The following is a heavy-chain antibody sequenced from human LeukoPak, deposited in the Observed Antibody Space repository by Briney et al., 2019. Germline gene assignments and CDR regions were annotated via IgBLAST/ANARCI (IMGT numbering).Heavy chain of an antibody. J-gene: IGHJ4*02. V-gene: IGHV1-2*02. CDR2: INPNSGGT. Sequence: ASVKASFKASGYTFTGYYMHWVRQAPGQGLEWMGWINPNSGGTNYAQKFQGRVTLTRDTSINTAYMELGSLRSDDTALYYCARDPADDDVGIDYWGQGTLITVSS. CDR1: GYTFTGYY. D-gene: IGHD2-15*01. CDR3: ARDPADDDVGIDY.